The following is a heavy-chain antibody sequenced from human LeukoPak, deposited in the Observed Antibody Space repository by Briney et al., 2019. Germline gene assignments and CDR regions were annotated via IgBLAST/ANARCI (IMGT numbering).Heavy chain of an antibody. V-gene: IGHV3-20*04. CDR2: INWNGGST. D-gene: IGHD4-17*01. CDR3: ARDRDDYGDSEPFDY. CDR1: GFTFDDYG. J-gene: IGHJ4*02. Sequence: GGSLRLSCAASGFTFDDYGMSWVRQAPGKGLEWVSGINWNGGSTGYADSVKGRFTISRDNAKNSLYLQMNSLRAEDTALYYCARDRDDYGDSEPFDYWGQGTLVTVSS.